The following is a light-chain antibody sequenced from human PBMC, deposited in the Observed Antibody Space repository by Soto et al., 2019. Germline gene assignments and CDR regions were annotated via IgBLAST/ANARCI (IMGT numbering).Light chain of an antibody. V-gene: IGKV3-20*01. CDR3: QQYGSSRWT. J-gene: IGKJ1*01. CDR1: QSLSSSY. Sequence: EVVLTQSPATLSLSPGETTTPSCRARQSLSSSYLAWYQQKPGQAPRLLIYAASSRATGIPDRISGSGSGTDFTLTISRLEPEDFGVYYCQQYGSSRWTFGQGTKVEIK. CDR2: AAS.